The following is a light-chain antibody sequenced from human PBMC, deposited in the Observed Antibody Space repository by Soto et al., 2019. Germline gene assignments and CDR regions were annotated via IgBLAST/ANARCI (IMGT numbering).Light chain of an antibody. J-gene: IGKJ4*01. CDR3: QQYNNWPLLT. CDR2: GAS. Sequence: EILMTQYPDTLSVSPGERATLSCRARQSVSSNLACYPQKPGQAPRLLIYGASTSATGIPARFSGSGSGTEFTLPISSLQSEDFAVYYCQQYNNWPLLTFGGGTKVELK. V-gene: IGKV3-15*01. CDR1: QSVSSN.